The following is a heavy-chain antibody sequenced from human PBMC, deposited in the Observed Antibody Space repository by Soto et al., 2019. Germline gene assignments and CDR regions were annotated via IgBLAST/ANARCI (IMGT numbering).Heavy chain of an antibody. CDR3: ARDPYFDY. CDR1: GFTFNSYP. CDR2: ISYDGRND. J-gene: IGHJ4*02. V-gene: IGHV3-30*04. Sequence: GSLRLSCAAPGFTFNSYPLHWVRQAPGKGLEWVAVISYDGRNDYYGDSVRGRFTISRDNSKNMVYLQMNSLTPEDTAVYYCARDPYFDYWGQGTLVTVSS.